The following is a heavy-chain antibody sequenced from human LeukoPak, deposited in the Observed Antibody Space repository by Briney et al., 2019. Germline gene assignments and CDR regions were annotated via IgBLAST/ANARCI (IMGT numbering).Heavy chain of an antibody. V-gene: IGHV3-30*18. CDR1: GFTFSSYG. D-gene: IGHD1-26*01. J-gene: IGHJ4*02. Sequence: GGSLRLSCAASGFTFSSYGMHWVRQAPGKGLEWVAVISYDGSNKYYADSVKGRFTISRDNSKNTLYLQMNSLRAEDTAVYYCAKDGLLSGWGQGTLVTVSS. CDR3: AKDGLLSG. CDR2: ISYDGSNK.